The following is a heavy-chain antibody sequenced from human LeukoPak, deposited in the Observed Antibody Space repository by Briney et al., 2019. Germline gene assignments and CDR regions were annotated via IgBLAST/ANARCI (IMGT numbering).Heavy chain of an antibody. D-gene: IGHD3-22*01. CDR3: ARGQGSSGYYLDY. V-gene: IGHV3-30*02. CDR1: GFTFSSYG. J-gene: IGHJ4*02. Sequence: GGSLRLSCAASGFTFSSYGMHWVRQAPGKGLEWVAFIRYDGSNKYYAGSVKGRFTISRDNSKNTLYLQMNSLRAEDTAVYYCARGQGSSGYYLDYWGQGTLVTVSS. CDR2: IRYDGSNK.